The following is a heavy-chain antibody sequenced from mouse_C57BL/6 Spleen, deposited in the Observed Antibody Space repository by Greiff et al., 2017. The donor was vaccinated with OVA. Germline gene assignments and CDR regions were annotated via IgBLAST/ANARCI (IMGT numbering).Heavy chain of an antibody. CDR3: ATYDSNYEAWFAY. J-gene: IGHJ3*01. Sequence: VQLQQSGPELVKPGASVKIPCKASGYTFTDYNMDWVKQSHGKSLEWIGDINPNNGGTIYNQKFKGKATLTVDKSSSTAYMELRSLTSEDTAVYYCATYDSNYEAWFAYWGQGTLVTVSA. D-gene: IGHD2-5*01. CDR1: GYTFTDYN. CDR2: INPNNGGT. V-gene: IGHV1-18*01.